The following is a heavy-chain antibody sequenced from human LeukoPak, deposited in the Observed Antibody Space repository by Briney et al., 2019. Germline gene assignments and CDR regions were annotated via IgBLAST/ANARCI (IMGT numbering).Heavy chain of an antibody. CDR2: IWYDGGNK. CDR1: GFTFSSYG. CDR3: ARESIRYSNSSRLPIDK. D-gene: IGHD6-6*01. Sequence: PGKSLRLSCAASGFTFSSYGMHWVRQAPGKGLEWLAVIWYDGGNKYYADSVKGRFTISRDKSKNTLYLQMSSLEAEDTAVYYCARESIRYSNSSRLPIDKWGLGTLVTVSS. V-gene: IGHV3-33*01. J-gene: IGHJ4*02.